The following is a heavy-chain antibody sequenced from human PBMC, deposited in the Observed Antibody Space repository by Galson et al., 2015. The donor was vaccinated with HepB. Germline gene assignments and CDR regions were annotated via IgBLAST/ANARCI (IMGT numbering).Heavy chain of an antibody. V-gene: IGHV3-7*01. CDR1: GFTFSSYW. D-gene: IGHD3-3*01. CDR2: IKQDGSEK. CDR3: ARASLFITIHADNY. Sequence: SLRLSCAASGFTFSSYWMSWARQAPGKGLEWVANIKQDGSEKYYVDSVKGRFTISRDNAKNSLYLQVNSLRAEDTAVYYCARASLFITIHADNYWGQGTLVTVSS. J-gene: IGHJ4*02.